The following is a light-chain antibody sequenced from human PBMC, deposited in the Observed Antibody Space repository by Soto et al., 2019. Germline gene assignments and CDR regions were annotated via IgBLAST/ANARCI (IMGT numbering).Light chain of an antibody. CDR3: MICTYWPRT. CDR2: KVS. V-gene: IGKV2-30*01. Sequence: DVVMTQSPLSLPVTLGQPASISCRSSQSLVYSDGNTYLDWFQQRPGQSPRRLIYKVSTRDSGVPDRFSGSGSGTYFTLKSSRVEAEDVGIYYCMICTYWPRTFGQGTKVEIK. J-gene: IGKJ1*01. CDR1: QSLVYSDGNTY.